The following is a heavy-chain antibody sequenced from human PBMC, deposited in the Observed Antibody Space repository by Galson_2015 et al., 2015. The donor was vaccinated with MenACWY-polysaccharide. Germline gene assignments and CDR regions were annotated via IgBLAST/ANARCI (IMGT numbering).Heavy chain of an antibody. CDR2: IYPGDSDT. CDR1: GYSFTSYW. D-gene: IGHD6-25*01. CDR3: ARQRIAAAPPSEFDY. J-gene: IGHJ4*02. V-gene: IGHV5-51*01. Sequence: QSGAEVKKPGESLKISCKGSGYSFTSYWIGWVRQMPGKGLEWMGIIYPGDSDTRYSPSFQGQVTISADKSISTAYLQWSSLKASDTAMYYCARQRIAAAPPSEFDYWGQGTLVTVSS.